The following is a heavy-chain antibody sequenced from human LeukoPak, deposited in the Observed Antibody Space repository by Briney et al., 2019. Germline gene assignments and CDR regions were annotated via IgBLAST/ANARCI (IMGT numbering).Heavy chain of an antibody. CDR2: ISSSSSTI. CDR1: GFTFSSYG. CDR3: ARYTAMVTSYYFDY. Sequence: PGGSLRLSCAASGFTFSSYGMHWVRQAPGKGLEWVSYISSSSSTIYYADSVKGRFTISRDNAKNSLYLQMNSLRAEDTAVYYCARYTAMVTSYYFDYWGQGTLVTVSS. J-gene: IGHJ4*02. D-gene: IGHD5-18*01. V-gene: IGHV3-48*01.